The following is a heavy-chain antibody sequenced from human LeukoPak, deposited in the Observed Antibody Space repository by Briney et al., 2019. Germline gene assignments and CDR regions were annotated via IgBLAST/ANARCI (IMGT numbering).Heavy chain of an antibody. D-gene: IGHD6-19*01. V-gene: IGHV1-69*13. J-gene: IGHJ4*02. CDR2: IIPIFGTA. CDR3: ARGHSSGWYTPLDY. Sequence: SVKVSCKASGGTFSSYAISWVRQAPGQGLEWMGGIIPIFGTANYAQKFRGRVTITADESTSTAYMELSSLRSEDTAVYYCARGHSSGWYTPLDYWGQGTLVTVSS. CDR1: GGTFSSYA.